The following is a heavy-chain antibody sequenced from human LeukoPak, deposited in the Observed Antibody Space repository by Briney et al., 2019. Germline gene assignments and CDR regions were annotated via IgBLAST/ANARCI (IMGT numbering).Heavy chain of an antibody. J-gene: IGHJ6*03. V-gene: IGHV4-4*07. CDR1: GGSISSYY. CDR3: ARAGYSSSWYPYYYYYMDV. D-gene: IGHD6-13*01. Sequence: SETLSLTCTVSGGSISSYYWSWIRRPAGKGLEWIGRIYTSGSTNYNPSLKSRVTMSVDTSKNQFSLKLSSVTAADTAVYYCARAGYSSSWYPYYYYYMDVWGKGTTVTVSS. CDR2: IYTSGST.